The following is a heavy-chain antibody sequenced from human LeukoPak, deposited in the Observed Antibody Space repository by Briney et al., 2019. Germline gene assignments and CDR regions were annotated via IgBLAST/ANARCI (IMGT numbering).Heavy chain of an antibody. V-gene: IGHV1-2*02. CDR3: ARDHYDFWSGYYMAPGS. Sequence: ASVKVSCKASGYTFTGYYMHWVRQAPGQGLEWMGWINPNSGGTNYAQRFQGRVTMTRDTSISTAYMELSRLRSDDTAVYYCARDHYDFWSGYYMAPGSWGQGTLVTVSS. CDR2: INPNSGGT. D-gene: IGHD3-3*01. J-gene: IGHJ4*02. CDR1: GYTFTGYY.